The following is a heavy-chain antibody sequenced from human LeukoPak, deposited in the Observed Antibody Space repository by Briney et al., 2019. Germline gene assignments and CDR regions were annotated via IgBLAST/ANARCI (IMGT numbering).Heavy chain of an antibody. J-gene: IGHJ4*02. D-gene: IGHD2-15*01. CDR3: ARRGGLRGDN. Sequence: PSETLSLTCAVYGGSFSGYYWAWIRQSPGKGLEWIANIYYGGSSYYNPSLKRRVTISVDTSKNQFSLKVYSVTAADTAVYYCARRGGLRGDNWGQGTLVTVSS. V-gene: IGHV4-34*01. CDR1: GGSFSGYY. CDR2: IYYGGSS.